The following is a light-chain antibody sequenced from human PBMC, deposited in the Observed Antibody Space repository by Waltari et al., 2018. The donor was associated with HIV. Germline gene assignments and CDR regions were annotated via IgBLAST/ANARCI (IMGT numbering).Light chain of an antibody. CDR2: DAS. CDR3: QQRSNWPRT. CDR1: QSVSSY. J-gene: IGKJ4*01. Sequence: EIVLTQSPDTLSLSPGERATLSCRARQSVSSYLAWYQQKPGQAPRLLIYDASNRATGIPARFSGSGSGTDFTLTISSLEPEDFAVYYCQQRSNWPRTFGGGTKVEIK. V-gene: IGKV3-11*01.